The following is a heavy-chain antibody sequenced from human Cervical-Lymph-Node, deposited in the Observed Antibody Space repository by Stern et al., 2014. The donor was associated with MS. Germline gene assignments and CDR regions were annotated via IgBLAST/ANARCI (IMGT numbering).Heavy chain of an antibody. D-gene: IGHD3-3*01. CDR1: GDSISSGDYY. V-gene: IGHV4-31*03. CDR3: ARNRRHRFEHYFYYGMDV. Sequence: QVQLQESGPGLVKPSQTLSLTCTVSGDSISSGDYYWSWIRQRPGKGLEWIVYIYYTGSTYHSPYLKSRVTISVDTSKNQFSLRLSSVTAGDTAVYYCARNRRHRFEHYFYYGMDVWGQGTTVTVSS. CDR2: IYYTGST. J-gene: IGHJ6*02.